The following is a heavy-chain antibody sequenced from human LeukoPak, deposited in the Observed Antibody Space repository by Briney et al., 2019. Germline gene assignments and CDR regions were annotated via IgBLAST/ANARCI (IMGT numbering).Heavy chain of an antibody. V-gene: IGHV3-21*01. D-gene: IGHD1-1*01. CDR3: ARDSDWNDGLVY. CDR2: ISTSSLYI. J-gene: IGHJ4*02. Sequence: GGSLRLSCAASGFTFSSYSMNWVRQAPGKGLEWVSSISTSSLYIYYADSVRGRFTISRDNAKNSLYLQMNSLRAEDTAVYYCARDSDWNDGLVYWGQGTLVTVSS. CDR1: GFTFSSYS.